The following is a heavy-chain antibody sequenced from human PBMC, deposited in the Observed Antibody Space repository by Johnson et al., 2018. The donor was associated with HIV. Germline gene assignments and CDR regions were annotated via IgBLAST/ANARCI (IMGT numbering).Heavy chain of an antibody. V-gene: IGHV3-20*04. CDR1: GFSFDDYG. Sequence: VQLVESGGGVLRPGGSLRLSCAAAGFSFDDYGMNWVRQAPGKGLEWVSGINWNGGTTGYSDSVKGRFPILRDNAKNSLYLQMNSLRAEDTAFYYCARDKYGVPSGTFDIWGQGTMVTVSS. D-gene: IGHD4-17*01. CDR3: ARDKYGVPSGTFDI. J-gene: IGHJ3*02. CDR2: INWNGGTT.